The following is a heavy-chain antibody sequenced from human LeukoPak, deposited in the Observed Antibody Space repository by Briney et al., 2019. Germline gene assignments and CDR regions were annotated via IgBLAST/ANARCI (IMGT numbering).Heavy chain of an antibody. CDR2: IYYSGST. CDR1: GGSVSSGSYY. CDR3: TRTNYGDYNWFDP. V-gene: IGHV4-61*01. Sequence: SETLSLTCTDSGGSVSSGSYYWSWIRQPPGQGLEWIGYIYYSGSTKYNPSLKSRVTMSVDTSKNQFSLKVTSVTAADTAVYYCTRTNYGDYNWFDPWGQGTLVTVSS. D-gene: IGHD4-17*01. J-gene: IGHJ5*02.